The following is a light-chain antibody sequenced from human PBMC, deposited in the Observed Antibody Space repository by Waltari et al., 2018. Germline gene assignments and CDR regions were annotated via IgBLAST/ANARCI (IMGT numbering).Light chain of an antibody. J-gene: IGKJ2*01. CDR3: QQSYSSPRT. V-gene: IGKV1-39*01. CDR1: QSISEY. CDR2: VAS. Sequence: DIQMTQSPSSLSASVGDRVTITCRASQSISEYVNWYQQRPGKAPKILIYVASILQSGVPLRFSGSGSGTNFTLSISSLQPEDFATYYCQQSYSSPRTFGQGTKLEI.